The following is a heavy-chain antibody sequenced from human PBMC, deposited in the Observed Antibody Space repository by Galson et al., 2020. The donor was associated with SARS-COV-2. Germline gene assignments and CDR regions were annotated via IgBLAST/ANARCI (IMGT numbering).Heavy chain of an antibody. CDR1: GFTFSSYA. J-gene: IGHJ4*02. D-gene: IGHD1-26*01. CDR2: IRGGDGSS. Sequence: RGSLRLSCAASGFTFSSYAMSWVRQSPGKGLEWASEIRGGDGSSYYADPVKGRFTISRDNSKNTLYLQMNSLRAEDTAVYPCAKCSWELFLGVYYFVYWSQGTLV. V-gene: IGHV3-23*01. CDR3: AKCSWELFLGVYYFVY.